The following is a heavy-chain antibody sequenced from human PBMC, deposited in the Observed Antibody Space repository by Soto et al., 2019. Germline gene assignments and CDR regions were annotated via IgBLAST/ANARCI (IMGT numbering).Heavy chain of an antibody. J-gene: IGHJ6*02. CDR1: GDSVSSNSAA. D-gene: IGHD5-12*01. V-gene: IGHV6-1*01. CDR3: ASDISQVATREYYYYGMDV. CDR2: TYYRSKWYN. Sequence: PSQTLSLTCAISGDSVSSNSAAWNWIRQSPSRGLEWLGRTYYRSKWYNDYAVSVKSRITINPDTSKNQFSLQLNSVTPEDTAVYYCASDISQVATREYYYYGMDVWGQGTTVTVSS.